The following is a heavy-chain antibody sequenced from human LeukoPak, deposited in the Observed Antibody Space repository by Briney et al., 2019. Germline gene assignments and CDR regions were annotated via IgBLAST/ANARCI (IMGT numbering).Heavy chain of an antibody. V-gene: IGHV3-21*01. Sequence: GGSLRLSCAASGFTFSSYAMSWVRQAPGKGLEWVSSISSSSSYIYYADSVKGRFTISRDNAKNSLYLQMNSLRAEDTAVYYCATQRDGYSHDAFDIWGQGTMVTVSS. CDR2: ISSSSSYI. CDR3: ATQRDGYSHDAFDI. J-gene: IGHJ3*02. D-gene: IGHD5-24*01. CDR1: GFTFSSYA.